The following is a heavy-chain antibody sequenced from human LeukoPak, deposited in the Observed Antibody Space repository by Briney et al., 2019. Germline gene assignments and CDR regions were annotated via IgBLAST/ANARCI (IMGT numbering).Heavy chain of an antibody. D-gene: IGHD1-14*01. CDR3: ARGSFSPWTTQSYFDY. J-gene: IGHJ4*02. Sequence: ASVKVSCKASGYTITKYDIYWVRQATGQGLEWMGWMNPNSGNSGSAQTFQDRVTMTRNTSMSSAYMELSSLQSEDTAVYYCARGSFSPWTTQSYFDYWGQGTLVTVSS. CDR1: GYTITKYD. CDR2: MNPNSGNS. V-gene: IGHV1-8*01.